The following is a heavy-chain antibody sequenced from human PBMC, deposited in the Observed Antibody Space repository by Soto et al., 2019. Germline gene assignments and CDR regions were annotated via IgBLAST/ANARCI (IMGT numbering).Heavy chain of an antibody. Sequence: GGSLILSCAASGFIFISYAMSWVRQALGKGLEWVSAISGSGGSTYYADSVKGRFTISRDNSKNTLYMQMNSLRAEDTAVYYCANSRRPSFYDILDGTDYWGQGTLVTVSS. D-gene: IGHD3-9*01. CDR2: ISGSGGST. CDR3: ANSRRPSFYDILDGTDY. CDR1: GFIFISYA. J-gene: IGHJ4*02. V-gene: IGHV3-23*01.